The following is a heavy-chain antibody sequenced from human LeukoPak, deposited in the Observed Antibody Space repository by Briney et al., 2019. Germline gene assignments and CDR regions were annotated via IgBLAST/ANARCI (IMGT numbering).Heavy chain of an antibody. J-gene: IGHJ4*02. D-gene: IGHD2-21*01. CDR2: IYSDSST. V-gene: IGHV3-53*01. CDR1: GFTVSSNY. Sequence: GGSLRLSCAASGFTVSSNYMSWVRQPPGKGLEWVSVIYSDSSTYYADSVKGRFTISRDNSKNTLYVQMNSLRAEDTAVYYCARESPYSLDYWGQGTLVTVSS. CDR3: ARESPYSLDY.